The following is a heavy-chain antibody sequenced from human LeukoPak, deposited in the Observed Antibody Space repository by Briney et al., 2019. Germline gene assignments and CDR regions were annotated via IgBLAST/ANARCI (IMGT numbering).Heavy chain of an antibody. CDR1: GFTFSSYG. CDR2: IRSDGSNK. D-gene: IGHD4-17*01. J-gene: IGHJ5*01. V-gene: IGHV3-30*02. CDR3: AKESTVTPGNVNWFDS. Sequence: GGSLRLSCAASGFTFSSYGMHWVRQAPGKGLEWVAFIRSDGSNKYYADSVKGRFTISRDNSKLYLQMNSLRAEDTAIYYCAKESTVTPGNVNWFDSWGLGTLVTVSS.